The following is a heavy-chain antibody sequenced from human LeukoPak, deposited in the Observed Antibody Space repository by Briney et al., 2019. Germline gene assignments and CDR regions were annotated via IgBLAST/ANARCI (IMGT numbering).Heavy chain of an antibody. CDR3: AKDGSWYFDY. V-gene: IGHV3-30*18. CDR2: ISYDGSNK. Sequence: GGSLRLSCAASGFTFSSYGMHWVRPAPGKGLEWVAVISYDGSNKYYADSVKGRFTISRDNSKNTLYLQMNSLRAEDTAVYYCAKDGSWYFDYWGQGTLVTVSS. CDR1: GFTFSSYG. J-gene: IGHJ4*02. D-gene: IGHD6-13*01.